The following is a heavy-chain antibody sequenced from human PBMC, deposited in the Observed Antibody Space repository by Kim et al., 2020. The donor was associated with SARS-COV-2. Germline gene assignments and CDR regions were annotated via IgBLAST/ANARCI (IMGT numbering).Heavy chain of an antibody. Sequence: GGSLRLSCTASGFTFSSYSMNWVRQAPGKGLEWVSSISSSSSYIYYADSVKGRFTISRDNAKNSLYLQMNSLRAEDTAVYYCARTMVRGVMDYWGQGTLVTVSS. CDR2: ISSSSSYI. J-gene: IGHJ4*02. CDR3: ARTMVRGVMDY. D-gene: IGHD3-10*01. CDR1: GFTFSSYS. V-gene: IGHV3-21*01.